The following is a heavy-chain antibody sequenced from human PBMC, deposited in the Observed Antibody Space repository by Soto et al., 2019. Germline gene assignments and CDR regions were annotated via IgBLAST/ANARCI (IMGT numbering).Heavy chain of an antibody. Sequence: GGSLRLSCAASGFTFSSYWMHWVRQAPGKGLVWVSRINSDGSSTSYADSVKGRFTISRDNAKNTLYLQMNSLRAEDTAVYYCARVPILQYYFDYWGQGTLVTVSS. CDR2: INSDGSST. D-gene: IGHD4-4*01. CDR1: GFTFSSYW. CDR3: ARVPILQYYFDY. J-gene: IGHJ4*02. V-gene: IGHV3-74*01.